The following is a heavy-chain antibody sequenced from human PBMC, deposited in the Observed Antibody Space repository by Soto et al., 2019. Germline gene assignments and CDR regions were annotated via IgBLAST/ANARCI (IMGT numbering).Heavy chain of an antibody. CDR1: GGSFSGYY. CDR2: INHSGST. J-gene: IGHJ5*02. CDR3: ARGHLYYYGSGSYYWFDP. V-gene: IGHV4-34*01. D-gene: IGHD3-10*01. Sequence: WETLSLSCAVYGGSFSGYYWSWIRQPPEKGLEWIGEINHSGSTNYNPSLKSRVTISVDTSKNQSSLKLSSVTAADTAVYYCARGHLYYYGSGSYYWFDPWGQGTLVTVSS.